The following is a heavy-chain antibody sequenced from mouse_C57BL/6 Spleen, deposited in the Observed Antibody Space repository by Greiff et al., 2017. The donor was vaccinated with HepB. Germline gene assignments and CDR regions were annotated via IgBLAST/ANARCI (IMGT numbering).Heavy chain of an antibody. CDR2: IDPANGNT. V-gene: IGHV14-3*01. J-gene: IGHJ4*01. D-gene: IGHD2-4*01. CDR1: GFNIKNTY. Sequence: EVQLQESVAELVRPGASVKLSCTASGFNIKNTYMHWVKQRPEQGLEWIGRIDPANGNTKYAPKFQGKATINADTSSNTAYLQLSSLTSEDTAIYYCARRGYDYDRVTDAMDYWGQGTSVTVSS. CDR3: ARRGYDYDRVTDAMDY.